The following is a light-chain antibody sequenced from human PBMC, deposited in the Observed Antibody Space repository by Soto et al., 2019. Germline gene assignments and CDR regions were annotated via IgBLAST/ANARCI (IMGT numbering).Light chain of an antibody. CDR2: AAS. V-gene: IGKV3D-15*01. J-gene: IGKJ1*01. CDR3: LQYHNLWA. Sequence: EVVMTQSPATLSVSPGERATLSCRTSQSVSGNLAWYQQKPGQAPRLLIYAASTRATGIPARFSGSESGTEFTLTISGLQSEDFTVYSCLQYHNLWAFGQGTKVEI. CDR1: QSVSGN.